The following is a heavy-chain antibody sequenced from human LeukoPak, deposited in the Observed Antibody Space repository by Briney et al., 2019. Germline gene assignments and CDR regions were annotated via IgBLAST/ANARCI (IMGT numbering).Heavy chain of an antibody. D-gene: IGHD2-2*01. CDR3: ARAPREYQPLLYGPAGGFDY. Sequence: PSETLSLTCTVSGGSISSGGYYWSWIRQHPGKGLEWIGYIYYSGSTYYNPSLKSRVTISVDTSKNQFSLKLSSVTAADTAVYYCARAPREYQPLLYGPAGGFDYWGQGTLVTVSS. CDR2: IYYSGST. V-gene: IGHV4-31*03. CDR1: GGSISSGGYY. J-gene: IGHJ4*02.